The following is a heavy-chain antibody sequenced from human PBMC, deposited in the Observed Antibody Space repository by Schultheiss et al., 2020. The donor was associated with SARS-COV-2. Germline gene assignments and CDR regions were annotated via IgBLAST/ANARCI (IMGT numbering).Heavy chain of an antibody. J-gene: IGHJ6*02. CDR3: ARRVVRSPYYYYGMDV. CDR2: INPNSGGT. V-gene: IGHV1-2*06. Sequence: ASVKVSCKASGYTFTGYYMHWVRQAPGQGLEWMGRINPNSGGTNYAQKLQGRVTMTTDTSTRTAYMELRSLRSDDTAVYYCARRVVRSPYYYYGMDVWGQGTTITVYS. CDR1: GYTFTGYY.